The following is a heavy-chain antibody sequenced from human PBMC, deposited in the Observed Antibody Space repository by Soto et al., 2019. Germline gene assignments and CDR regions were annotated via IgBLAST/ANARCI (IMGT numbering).Heavy chain of an antibody. Sequence: QVQLVESGGGVVQPGRSLRLSCAASGFTFSSYGMHWVRQAPGKGLEWVAVIWYDGSNKYYADSVKGRFTISRDNSKNTLYLQMNSLRAEDTAVYYCPRDSKGWDAFVIWGQGTMVTVSS. J-gene: IGHJ3*02. V-gene: IGHV3-33*01. CDR1: GFTFSSYG. D-gene: IGHD2-15*01. CDR2: IWYDGSNK. CDR3: PRDSKGWDAFVI.